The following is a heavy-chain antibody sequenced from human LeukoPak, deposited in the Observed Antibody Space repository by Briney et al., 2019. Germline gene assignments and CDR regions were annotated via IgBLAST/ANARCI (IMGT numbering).Heavy chain of an antibody. CDR2: IYYSGST. Sequence: PSETLSLTCTVSGGSISSSSYYWSWIRQPPGKGLEWIGSIYYSGSTYYNPSLKGRVTISVDTSKNQFSLKLSSVTAADTAVYYCARITDRTIFGEIMHGFDVWGQGTPVTVSS. D-gene: IGHD3-3*01. J-gene: IGHJ3*01. CDR3: ARITDRTIFGEIMHGFDV. CDR1: GGSISSSSYY. V-gene: IGHV4-39*07.